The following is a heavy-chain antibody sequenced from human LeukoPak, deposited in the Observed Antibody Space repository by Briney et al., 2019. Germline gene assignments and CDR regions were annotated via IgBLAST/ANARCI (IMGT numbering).Heavy chain of an antibody. CDR2: MKEDGSDE. J-gene: IGHJ4*02. Sequence: GGSLRLSCAAFEFSFSSSTMSWVRQAAGKGLEWVAKMKEDGSDEKYVDSVKGRFTISRDNAKNSLYLQMNSLRAEDTAVYYCARDFAVRGAPSDYWGQGTLVTVSS. D-gene: IGHD3-10*01. V-gene: IGHV3-7*01. CDR3: ARDFAVRGAPSDY. CDR1: EFSFSSST.